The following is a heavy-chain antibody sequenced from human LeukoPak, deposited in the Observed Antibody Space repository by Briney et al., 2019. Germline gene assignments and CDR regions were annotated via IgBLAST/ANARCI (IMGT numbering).Heavy chain of an antibody. CDR3: ARQGYYFDSSGYYPSLILYYFDY. Sequence: SETLSLTCTVSGGSISGSSYYWGWIRQPPGKGLEWIGSIYYSGSTYYNPSLKSRVTISVDKSKNQFSLKLSSVTAADTAVYYCARQGYYFDSSGYYPSLILYYFDYWGQGTLVTVSS. D-gene: IGHD3-22*01. CDR2: IYYSGST. V-gene: IGHV4-39*01. CDR1: GGSISGSSYY. J-gene: IGHJ4*02.